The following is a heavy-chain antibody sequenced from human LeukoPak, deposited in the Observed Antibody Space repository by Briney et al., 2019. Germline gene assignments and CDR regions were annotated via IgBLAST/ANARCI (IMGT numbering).Heavy chain of an antibody. J-gene: IGHJ6*03. CDR3: ARGLEWLALPFYYYYYMDV. Sequence: ASVKVSCKSSGYTFTSYDINWVRQANGQGIEWMGWMNTNSGNTGYAQKFQGRVTMTRNTSISTAYMELSSLRSEDTAVYYCARGLEWLALPFYYYYYMDVWGKGTTVTVSS. CDR2: MNTNSGNT. D-gene: IGHD3-3*01. V-gene: IGHV1-8*01. CDR1: GYTFTSYD.